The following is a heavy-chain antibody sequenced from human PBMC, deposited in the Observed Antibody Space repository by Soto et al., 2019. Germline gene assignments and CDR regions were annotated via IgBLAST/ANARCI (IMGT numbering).Heavy chain of an antibody. V-gene: IGHV3-11*01. Sequence: QVQLVESGGDLVKPGGSLRLSCAASGYTFSDYYMSWIRQAPGKGLEWISYIDTSGTKIYYADSVKGRFTITRDNAKNSLYLEMNSLRDEDTAVYYCASHYDMLSGYPSPVDYWGQGTLVTVSS. J-gene: IGHJ4*02. CDR2: IDTSGTKI. CDR3: ASHYDMLSGYPSPVDY. CDR1: GYTFSDYY. D-gene: IGHD3-9*01.